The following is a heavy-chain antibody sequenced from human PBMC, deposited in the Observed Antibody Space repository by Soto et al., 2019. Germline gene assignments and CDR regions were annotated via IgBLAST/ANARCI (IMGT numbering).Heavy chain of an antibody. CDR1: GFTFSSYG. CDR3: ARVPNWNDGDGRPYYYYGMDV. V-gene: IGHV3-33*01. Sequence: GGSLRLSCAASGFTFSSYGMHWVRQAPGKGLEWVAVIWYDGSNKYYADSVKGRFTISRDNSKNTLYLQMNSLRAEDTAMYYCARVPNWNDGDGRPYYYYGMDVWGQGTTVTVSS. CDR2: IWYDGSNK. J-gene: IGHJ6*02. D-gene: IGHD1-20*01.